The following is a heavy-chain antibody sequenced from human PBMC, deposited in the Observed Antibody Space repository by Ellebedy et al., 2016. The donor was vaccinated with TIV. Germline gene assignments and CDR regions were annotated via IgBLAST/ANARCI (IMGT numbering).Heavy chain of an antibody. V-gene: IGHV3-23*01. D-gene: IGHD1-1*01. CDR3: AKVVPGNWFFDL. CDR1: GFTFNNYA. CDR2: ISHTGSRT. Sequence: GESLKISCAASGFTFNNYAMSWVRQAPGKGLEWVSTISHTGSRTYYADSVKGRFIISRDNSKNTLYLQMNSLRAEDTAVYYCAKVVPGNWFFDLWGRGTLVTVSS. J-gene: IGHJ2*01.